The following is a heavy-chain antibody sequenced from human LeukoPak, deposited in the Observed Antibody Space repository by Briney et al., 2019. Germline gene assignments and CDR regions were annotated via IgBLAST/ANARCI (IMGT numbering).Heavy chain of an antibody. Sequence: SETLSLTCAVYGGSFSGYYWSWIRQHPGKGLEWIGYIYYSGSTYYNPSLKSRVTISVDTSKNQFSLKLSSVTAADTAVYYCARDSARLYYYYGMDVWGQGTTVTVSS. D-gene: IGHD6-25*01. CDR3: ARDSARLYYYYGMDV. J-gene: IGHJ6*02. V-gene: IGHV4-31*11. CDR1: GGSFSGYY. CDR2: IYYSGST.